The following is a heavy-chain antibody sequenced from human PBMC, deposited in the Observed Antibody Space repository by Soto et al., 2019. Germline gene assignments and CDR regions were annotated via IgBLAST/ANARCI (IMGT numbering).Heavy chain of an antibody. CDR1: ADTFTDYK. D-gene: IGHD1-7*01. Sequence: ASVKVSCKASADTFTDYKLHWVRQAPGQGLEWMGWVDPNGGGTNSAQKFQGSVTMTRDTSTSTVYMELSSLRSEDTAVYYCARDEDPGTIYYYYYGMDVWGQGTTVTVSS. CDR3: ARDEDPGTIYYYYYGMDV. J-gene: IGHJ6*02. CDR2: VDPNGGGT. V-gene: IGHV1-2*04.